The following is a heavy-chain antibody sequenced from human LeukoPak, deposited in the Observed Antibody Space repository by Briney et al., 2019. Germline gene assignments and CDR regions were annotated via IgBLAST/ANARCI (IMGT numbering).Heavy chain of an antibody. Sequence: GGSLRLACATSGFPFSSYAMNWVRQAPGKGLEWDSAISGRGGSTYYPDSVKGRFTISRDNCKNTLYLQMNSLSAEDTAVYYCAKDLRSSGATPYYFDYWGQGTLVTVSS. D-gene: IGHD1-26*01. V-gene: IGHV3-23*01. CDR1: GFPFSSYA. CDR3: AKDLRSSGATPYYFDY. J-gene: IGHJ4*02. CDR2: ISGRGGST.